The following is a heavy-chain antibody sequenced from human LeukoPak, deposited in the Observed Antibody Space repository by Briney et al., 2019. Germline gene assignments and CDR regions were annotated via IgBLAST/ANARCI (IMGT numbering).Heavy chain of an antibody. D-gene: IGHD5-18*01. CDR2: IWYDGSSK. Sequence: GGSLRLSCAASGFTFSSYGMHWVRQAPGKGLEWVAVIWYDGSSKYYADSVKGRFTISRDNSKNTLYLQMNSLRAEDTAVYYCAKGKDVDTAMVTNWGQGTLVTVSS. V-gene: IGHV3-33*06. J-gene: IGHJ4*02. CDR3: AKGKDVDTAMVTN. CDR1: GFTFSSYG.